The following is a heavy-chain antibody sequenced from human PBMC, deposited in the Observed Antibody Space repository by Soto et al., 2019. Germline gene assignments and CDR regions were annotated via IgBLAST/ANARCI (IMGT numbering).Heavy chain of an antibody. D-gene: IGHD3-10*01. CDR2: INGYNGNT. J-gene: IGHJ6*02. CDR1: GYTFTSYG. CDR3: AREGSAPYYYSAMDV. V-gene: IGHV1-18*01. Sequence: QVQLEQSGAEVKKPGDSMKVSCKAYGYTFTSYGISWVRQAPGQGLEWMGWINGYNGNTDYPQKVKGRVTMTTDTSTSTAYMELRSLTSDDTAVYYCAREGSAPYYYSAMDVWGQGTTVTVSS.